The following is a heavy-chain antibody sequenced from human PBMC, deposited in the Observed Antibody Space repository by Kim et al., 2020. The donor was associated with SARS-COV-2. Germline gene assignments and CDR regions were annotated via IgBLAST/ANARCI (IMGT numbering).Heavy chain of an antibody. CDR3: ARLTHGGYYGSENWFDP. V-gene: IGHV1-69*13. Sequence: SVKVSCKASGGTFSSYAISWVRQAPGQGLEWMGGIIPIFGTANYAQKFQGRVTITADESTSTAYMELSSLRSEDTAVYYCARLTHGGYYGSENWFDPWGQGTLVTVSS. CDR1: GGTFSSYA. D-gene: IGHD3-10*01. J-gene: IGHJ5*02. CDR2: IIPIFGTA.